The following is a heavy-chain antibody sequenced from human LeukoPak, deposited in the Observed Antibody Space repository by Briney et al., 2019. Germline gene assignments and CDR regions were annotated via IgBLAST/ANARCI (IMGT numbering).Heavy chain of an antibody. Sequence: GGSPRLSCAASGFIFSTYTMNWVRQAPGKGLEWVSSISSSGGSTYYADSVKGRFTISRDNSKNTLYLQVNSLRAEDTAVYYCAKAAVYHDSCPDSWGQGTLVTVSS. CDR2: ISSSGGST. V-gene: IGHV3-23*01. D-gene: IGHD5/OR15-5a*01. CDR1: GFIFSTYT. J-gene: IGHJ4*02. CDR3: AKAAVYHDSCPDS.